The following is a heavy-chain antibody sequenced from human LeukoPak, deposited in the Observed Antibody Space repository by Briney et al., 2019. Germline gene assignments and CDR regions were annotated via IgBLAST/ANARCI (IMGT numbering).Heavy chain of an antibody. CDR3: ATYFYGDYAVYYFDY. Sequence: SETLSLTCGVYGTSTMSSHWWSWARPPPGKGLEWIGEIYHRGTTNYNPSLKGRVTMSLDISNNQISLHLTSVTAADTAVYYCATYFYGDYAVYYFDYWGQGTLVTVSS. V-gene: IGHV4-4*02. J-gene: IGHJ4*02. D-gene: IGHD4-17*01. CDR1: GTSTMSSHW. CDR2: IYHRGTT.